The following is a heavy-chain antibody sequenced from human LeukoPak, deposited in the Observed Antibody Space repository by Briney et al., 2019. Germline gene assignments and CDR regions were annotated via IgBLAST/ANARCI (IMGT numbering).Heavy chain of an antibody. D-gene: IGHD7-27*01. CDR3: AKDGGLWVSAHWGDS. CDR2: ITTSDGNT. J-gene: IGHJ4*02. V-gene: IGHV3-23*01. Sequence: HTGGSLRLSCAASGFTFNSYTMSWVRQAPGKGLEWVSTITTSDGNTYYADSVKGRFTVSRDNSKNTLFLQMNSLRAEDTAVYYCAKDGGLWVSAHWGDSWGRGTLVTVSS. CDR1: GFTFNSYT.